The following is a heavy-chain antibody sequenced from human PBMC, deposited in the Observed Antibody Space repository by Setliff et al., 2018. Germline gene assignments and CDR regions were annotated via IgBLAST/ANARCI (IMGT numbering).Heavy chain of an antibody. CDR2: VIPMSTTP. CDR3: ARDENCSGGTCHIYYHHGMDV. Sequence: SVKVSCKVSGDTFRSYALTWVRQAPGQGLEWMGGVIPMSTTPRYAQKFQGRITLTADESTRTVYMELTSLRSEDTAVYYCARDENCSGGTCHIYYHHGMDVWGQGTTVTVSS. J-gene: IGHJ6*02. V-gene: IGHV1-69*13. CDR1: GDTFRSYA. D-gene: IGHD2-15*01.